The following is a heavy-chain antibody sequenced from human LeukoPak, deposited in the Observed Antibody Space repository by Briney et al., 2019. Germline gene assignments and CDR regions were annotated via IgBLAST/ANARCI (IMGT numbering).Heavy chain of an antibody. V-gene: IGHV1-69*13. CDR2: IIPIFGTA. D-gene: IGHD2-15*01. CDR1: GGTFSSYA. Sequence: GASVKVSCKASGGTFSSYAISWVRQAPGQGLEWMGGIIPIFGTANYAQKFQGRVTITADESTSTAYMELSSLRSEDTAVYYCASCGSCYFPATYYYYYMDVWGKGTTVTVSS. J-gene: IGHJ6*03. CDR3: ASCGSCYFPATYYYYYMDV.